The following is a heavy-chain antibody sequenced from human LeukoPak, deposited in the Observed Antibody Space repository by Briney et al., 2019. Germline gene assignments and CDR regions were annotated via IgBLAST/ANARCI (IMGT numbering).Heavy chain of an antibody. J-gene: IGHJ4*02. CDR2: ISYDGSNK. Sequence: GRSLRLSCAASGFTFSSYAMHWVRQAPGKGLEWVAIISYDGSNKYYAESVRGRFAVSRDNSKNTLYLQMNSPRAEDTAVYYCARVPVWYSSSWYGDYWGQGTLVTVSS. D-gene: IGHD6-13*01. CDR1: GFTFSSYA. V-gene: IGHV3-30*09. CDR3: ARVPVWYSSSWYGDY.